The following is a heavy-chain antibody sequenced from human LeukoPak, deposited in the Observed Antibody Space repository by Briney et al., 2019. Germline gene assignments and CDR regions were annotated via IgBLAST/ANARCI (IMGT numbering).Heavy chain of an antibody. J-gene: IGHJ4*02. Sequence: GGSLRLSCAASGFTFSDYTLNWVRQAPGKGLEWVSSISSSSTYTYFADSVKGRFTISRDNAKNSLFLQINSLRVEDTAIYYCARERFHGSGAPKYDFWGQGTLVTVSP. CDR1: GFTFSDYT. CDR2: ISSSSTYT. V-gene: IGHV3-21*01. D-gene: IGHD3-10*01. CDR3: ARERFHGSGAPKYDF.